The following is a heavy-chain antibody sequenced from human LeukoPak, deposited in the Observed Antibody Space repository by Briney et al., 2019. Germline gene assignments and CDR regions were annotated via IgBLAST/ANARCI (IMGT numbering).Heavy chain of an antibody. D-gene: IGHD3-10*01. CDR1: GGSFGGYY. V-gene: IGHV4-34*01. CDR2: INHSGST. J-gene: IGHJ4*02. Sequence: SETLSLTCAVYGGSFGGYYWSWIRQPPGKGLEWIGEINHSGSTNYNPSLKSRVTISVDTSKNQFSLKLSSVTAADTAVYYCARNGVVSRVRGVILERYYFDYWGQGTLVTVSS. CDR3: ARNGVVSRVRGVILERYYFDY.